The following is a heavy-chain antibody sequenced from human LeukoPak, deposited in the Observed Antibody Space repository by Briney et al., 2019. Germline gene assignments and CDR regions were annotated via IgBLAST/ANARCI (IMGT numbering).Heavy chain of an antibody. D-gene: IGHD6-6*01. CDR2: ISGSGVYT. CDR3: AKGSNFDY. Sequence: GGSLRLSCAASGFSFSYSAMSWVRQAPGKGLEWVSGISGSGVYTYYADSVKGRFTISRDNSKNTLYLQMNSLRAEDTAVYYCAKGSNFDYWGQGTLVTVSS. CDR1: GFSFSYSA. V-gene: IGHV3-23*01. J-gene: IGHJ4*02.